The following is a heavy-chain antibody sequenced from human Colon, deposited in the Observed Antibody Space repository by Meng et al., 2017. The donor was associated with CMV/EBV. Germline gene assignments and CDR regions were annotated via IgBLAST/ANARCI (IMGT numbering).Heavy chain of an antibody. Sequence: CQASGYTFTSYGISWVRQAPGQGLEWMGWISAYNGNTNYAQKLQGRVTMTTDTSTSTAYMELRSLRSDDTAVYYCARMKLPWFGFDPWGQGTLVTVSS. J-gene: IGHJ5*02. D-gene: IGHD3-10*01. CDR3: ARMKLPWFGFDP. CDR1: GYTFTSYG. V-gene: IGHV1-18*01. CDR2: ISAYNGNT.